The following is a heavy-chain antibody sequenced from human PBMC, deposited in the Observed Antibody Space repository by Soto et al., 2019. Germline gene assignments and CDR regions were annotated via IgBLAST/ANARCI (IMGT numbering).Heavy chain of an antibody. Sequence: GGSLRLSCAASGFTFSNYAMSWVRQAPGKGLEWVSTISASGGSKYYADSVTGRFTISRDNSKNTLYLQMNSLGADDTAVYYCAKGHSSGWYKFDYWGQGTLVTVSS. J-gene: IGHJ4*02. D-gene: IGHD6-13*01. CDR3: AKGHSSGWYKFDY. V-gene: IGHV3-23*01. CDR2: ISASGGSK. CDR1: GFTFSNYA.